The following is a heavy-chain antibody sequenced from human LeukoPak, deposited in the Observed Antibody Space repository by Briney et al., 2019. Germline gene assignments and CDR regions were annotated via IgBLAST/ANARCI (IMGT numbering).Heavy chain of an antibody. V-gene: IGHV3-64*01. CDR1: GFTFSSYA. CDR3: ARDYCSGGSCYSFDG. D-gene: IGHD2-15*01. Sequence: GGSLRLPCAASGFTFSSYAMHWVRQAPGKGLEYVSAISSNGGSTYYANSVKGRFTISRDNSKNTLYLQMGSLRAEDMAVYYCARDYCSGGSCYSFDGWGQGTLVTVSS. CDR2: ISSNGGST. J-gene: IGHJ4*02.